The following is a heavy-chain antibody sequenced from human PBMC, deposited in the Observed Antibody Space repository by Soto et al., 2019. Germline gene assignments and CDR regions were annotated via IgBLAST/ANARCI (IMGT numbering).Heavy chain of an antibody. CDR2: ISYSGST. CDR1: GGSISSSSYY. J-gene: IGHJ6*02. D-gene: IGHD6-13*01. V-gene: IGHV4-39*07. Sequence: PSEPLSLTCTVSGGSISSSSYYWGWIRQPPGTGLEWIGSISYSGSTYYNPSVKSRVTISVDTSKNQFSLKLSSVTAADTAVYYCARGAADGSDCYYGMDDWGQGTTVTVSS. CDR3: ARGAADGSDCYYGMDD.